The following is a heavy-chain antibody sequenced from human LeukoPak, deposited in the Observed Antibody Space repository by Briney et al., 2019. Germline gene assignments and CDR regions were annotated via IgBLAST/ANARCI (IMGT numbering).Heavy chain of an antibody. Sequence: PSQTLSLTCTVSGGSISSGSYYWSWIRQPAGKGLEWIGRIYTSGSTNYNPSLESRVTISVDTSKNQFSLKLSSVTAADTAVYYCARVSTIFGVVIDYWGQGTLVTVSS. CDR3: ARVSTIFGVVIDY. V-gene: IGHV4-61*02. J-gene: IGHJ4*02. CDR2: IYTSGST. D-gene: IGHD3-3*01. CDR1: GGSISSGSYY.